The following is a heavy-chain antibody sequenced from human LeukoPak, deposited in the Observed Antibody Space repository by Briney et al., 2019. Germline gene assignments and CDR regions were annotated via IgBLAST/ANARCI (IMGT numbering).Heavy chain of an antibody. CDR3: ASSQYYDFWSGLRLGAFDI. D-gene: IGHD3-3*01. J-gene: IGHJ3*02. Sequence: PETLSLTCIVSGGSINNYYWSWIRQPPGKGLEWIGYIDYSGSTNYNPSLKSRVTISVDTSKNQFSLKLSSVTAADTAVYYCASSQYYDFWSGLRLGAFDIWGQGTMVTVSS. CDR1: GGSINNYY. V-gene: IGHV4-59*01. CDR2: IDYSGST.